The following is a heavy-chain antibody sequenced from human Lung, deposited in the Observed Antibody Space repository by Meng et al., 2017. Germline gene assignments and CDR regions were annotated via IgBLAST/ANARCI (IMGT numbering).Heavy chain of an antibody. CDR2: IYHSGRT. CDR3: VRGGQDQAYYDFWSGPFDP. Sequence: VPGLGKAAGTSSLPCASVGCSFGSRNWWSWVRQSPGKGLEWIGEIYHSGRTNYNPSLESRVTISLDKSQNHFSLKVKSVTAADTAVYYCVRGGQDQAYYDFWSGPFDPWGQGTLVTVSS. CDR1: GCSFGSRNW. D-gene: IGHD3-3*01. J-gene: IGHJ5*02. V-gene: IGHV4-4*02.